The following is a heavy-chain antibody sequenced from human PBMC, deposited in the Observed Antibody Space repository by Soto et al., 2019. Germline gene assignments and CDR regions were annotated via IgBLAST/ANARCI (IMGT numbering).Heavy chain of an antibody. V-gene: IGHV3-23*01. CDR2: ISGSGGST. D-gene: IGHD3-22*01. CDR3: AKDKEGYYYDSSGCDY. J-gene: IGHJ4*02. Sequence: LSLTCAASGFTFSSYAMSWVRQAPGKGLEWVSAISGSGGSTYYADSVKGRFTISRDNSKNTLYLQMNSLRAEDTAVYYCAKDKEGYYYDSSGCDYWGQGTLVTVSS. CDR1: GFTFSSYA.